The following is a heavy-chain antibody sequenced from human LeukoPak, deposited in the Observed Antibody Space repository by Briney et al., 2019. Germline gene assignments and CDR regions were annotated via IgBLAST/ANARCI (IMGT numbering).Heavy chain of an antibody. Sequence: PGGSLRLSCAASGFTFSNAWMSWVRQAPGKGLEWVGRIKSKTDGGTTDYAAPVKGRFTISRDDSKNTLYLQMNSLKTEDTAVYYCTTGYCSSTSCSGYWGQGTLVTVSS. CDR2: IKSKTDGGTT. CDR3: TTGYCSSTSCSGY. D-gene: IGHD2-2*01. V-gene: IGHV3-15*01. CDR1: GFTFSNAW. J-gene: IGHJ4*02.